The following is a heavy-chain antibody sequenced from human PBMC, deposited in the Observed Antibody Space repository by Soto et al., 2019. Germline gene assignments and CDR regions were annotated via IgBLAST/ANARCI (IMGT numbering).Heavy chain of an antibody. Sequence: GGSLRLSCAASGFTFSSYAMSWVRQAPGRGLEWVSGISSNGDTTYYIDSVKGRFTISRDNFKNTMYLQMNSLRAEDTAVYYCAKDYRLYYYDSSGYSNWFDPWGQGTLVTVSS. D-gene: IGHD3-22*01. J-gene: IGHJ5*02. CDR3: AKDYRLYYYDSSGYSNWFDP. CDR2: ISSNGDTT. CDR1: GFTFSSYA. V-gene: IGHV3-23*01.